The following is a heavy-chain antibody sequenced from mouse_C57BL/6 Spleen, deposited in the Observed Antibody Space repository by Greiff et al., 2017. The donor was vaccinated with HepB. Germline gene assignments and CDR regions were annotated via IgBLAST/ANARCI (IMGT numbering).Heavy chain of an antibody. CDR3: ARWAYGKGLDY. Sequence: QVQLQQPGAELVKPGASVKMSCKASGYTFTSYWITWVKQRPGQGLEWIGDIYPGSGSTNYNGKFKGKATLTADKSSSTAYMQLSSLTSEDSAVYFCARWAYGKGLDYWGQGTTLTVSS. D-gene: IGHD2-1*01. CDR2: IYPGSGST. CDR1: GYTFTSYW. J-gene: IGHJ2*01. V-gene: IGHV1-55*01.